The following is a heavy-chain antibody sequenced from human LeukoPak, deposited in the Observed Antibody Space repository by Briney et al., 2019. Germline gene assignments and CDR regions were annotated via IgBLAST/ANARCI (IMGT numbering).Heavy chain of an antibody. D-gene: IGHD1-26*01. V-gene: IGHV4-39*01. CDR1: AGSISSSSYY. CDR2: IYYSGST. Sequence: PSETLSLTCTVSAGSISSSSYYWGWIRQPPGKGLEWIGSIYYSGSTYYNPSLKSRVTISVDTSKNQFSLKLSSVTAADTAVYYCARSNDPWSLALFDYWGQGTLVTVSS. CDR3: ARSNDPWSLALFDY. J-gene: IGHJ4*02.